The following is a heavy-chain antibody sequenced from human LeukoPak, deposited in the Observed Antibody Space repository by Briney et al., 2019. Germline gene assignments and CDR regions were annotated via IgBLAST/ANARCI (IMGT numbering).Heavy chain of an antibody. CDR2: ITYSWTT. Sequence: PSETLSLTCTVSGGSISSYYWTWIRQPPGKGLEWIGYITYSWTTHYNPSLMSRATISLDMSKNQFSLNLRSVTASDTAVYYCARHARYFDLWGRGALVTVSS. CDR3: ARHARYFDL. V-gene: IGHV4-59*08. J-gene: IGHJ2*01. CDR1: GGSISSYY.